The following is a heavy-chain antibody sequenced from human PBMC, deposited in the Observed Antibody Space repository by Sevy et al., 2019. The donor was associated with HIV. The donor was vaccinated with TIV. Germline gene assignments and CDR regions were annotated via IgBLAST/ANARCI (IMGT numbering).Heavy chain of an antibody. CDR2: ISYDGSSK. D-gene: IGHD3-9*01. CDR3: AKDFTGYNGMDV. J-gene: IGHJ6*02. V-gene: IGHV3-30*18. Sequence: GGSLRLSCAASGFTFGTFGMHWVRQAPGKGLEWVAVISYDGSSKYYGDSVKGRFIISRDNSKNTLYLQMISLRPEDTAMYYCAKDFTGYNGMDVWGPGTTVTVSS. CDR1: GFTFGTFG.